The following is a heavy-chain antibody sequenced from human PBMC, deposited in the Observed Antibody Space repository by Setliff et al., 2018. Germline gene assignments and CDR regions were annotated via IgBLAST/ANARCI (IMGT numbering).Heavy chain of an antibody. D-gene: IGHD4-17*01. CDR2: IRYDGNNK. J-gene: IGHJ4*02. Sequence: PGGSLRLSCATSGFTFSSYGMHWVRQAPGKGLEWVAFIRYDGNNKYYADSVKGRFTISRDNSRNTLYLQMNSLRVEETALYYCVKDRVPDGVWDFDFWGQGTLVTVPS. V-gene: IGHV3-30*02. CDR3: VKDRVPDGVWDFDF. CDR1: GFTFSSYG.